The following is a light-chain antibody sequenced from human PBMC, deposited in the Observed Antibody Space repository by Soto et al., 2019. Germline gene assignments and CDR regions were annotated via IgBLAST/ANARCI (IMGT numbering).Light chain of an antibody. V-gene: IGKV2-28*01. CDR3: MQALHSPWT. Sequence: DIVMTQSPLSLPVTPGEPASISCRSSQSLLHSNGYNYLDWYLQKPGQSPQVLIYLGSNRASGVLDRFSGSGSGTDFTLKISRVEAEDVGVYYCMQALHSPWTFGQGTKVEVK. J-gene: IGKJ1*01. CDR2: LGS. CDR1: QSLLHSNGYNY.